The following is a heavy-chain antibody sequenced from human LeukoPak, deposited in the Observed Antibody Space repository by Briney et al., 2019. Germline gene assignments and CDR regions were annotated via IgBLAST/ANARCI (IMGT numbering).Heavy chain of an antibody. V-gene: IGHV4-38-2*01. CDR2: IYYSGST. J-gene: IGHJ4*02. Sequence: SETLSLTCAVSGYSISSGYYWGWIRQPPGKGLEWIGSIYYSGSTYYNPSLKSRVTISVDTSKNQFSLKLSSVTAADTAVYYCASLQWLVGDHWGQGTLVTVSS. CDR3: ASLQWLVGDH. D-gene: IGHD6-19*01. CDR1: GYSISSGYY.